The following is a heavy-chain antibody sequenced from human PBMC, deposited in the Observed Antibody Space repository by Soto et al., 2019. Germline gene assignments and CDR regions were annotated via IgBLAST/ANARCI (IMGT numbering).Heavy chain of an antibody. CDR1: GFIFNEYG. D-gene: IGHD2-15*01. CDR3: ARWGCSGSNCNLNQRSYDL. Sequence: GGSLRLSCAASGFIFNEYGMHWVRQAPGKGLEWVAVIWYDGSNKYYADSVKGRFTISRDNSKNTISLQMNSLRAEDTAVYFCARWGCSGSNCNLNQRSYDLWGQGTLVTVSS. V-gene: IGHV3-33*03. CDR2: IWYDGSNK. J-gene: IGHJ4*02.